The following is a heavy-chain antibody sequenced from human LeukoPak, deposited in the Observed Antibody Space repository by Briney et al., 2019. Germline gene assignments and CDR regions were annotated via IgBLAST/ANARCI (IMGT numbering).Heavy chain of an antibody. CDR3: ARSGAAFGTPLGY. Sequence: SETLSLTCAVYGGSFSGYYWSWIRQPPGKGLEWIGEINHSGSTNYNPSLKSRVTISVDTSRNQFSLKLSSVTAADTAVYYCARSGAAFGTPLGYWGQGTLVTVSS. D-gene: IGHD3-3*01. CDR1: GGSFSGYY. CDR2: INHSGST. V-gene: IGHV4-34*01. J-gene: IGHJ4*02.